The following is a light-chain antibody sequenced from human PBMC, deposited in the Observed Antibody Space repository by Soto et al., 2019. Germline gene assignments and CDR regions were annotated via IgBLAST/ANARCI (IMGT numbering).Light chain of an antibody. Sequence: EIVLTQSPGTLSLSPGERATLSCRASQSFTTSQLAWYQQRPGQAPRVLIFGASRRATGTPDRISGGGSGTDFTLTISRLEPEDFAVYYCQHYVTSSITFGQGTRLENK. CDR2: GAS. CDR1: QSFTTSQ. V-gene: IGKV3-20*01. CDR3: QHYVTSSIT. J-gene: IGKJ5*01.